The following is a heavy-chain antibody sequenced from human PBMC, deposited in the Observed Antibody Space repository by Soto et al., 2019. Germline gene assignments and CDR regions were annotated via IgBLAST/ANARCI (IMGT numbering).Heavy chain of an antibody. V-gene: IGHV3-48*01. CDR2: ISSSSSTI. Sequence: EVQLVESGGGLVQPGGSLRLSCAASGFTFSSYSMNWVRQAPGKGLEWVSYISSSSSTIYYADSVKGRFTISRDNAKNSLYLKMNSLRAEDTAVYYCAREGYPFDYWGQGTLVTVSS. J-gene: IGHJ4*02. D-gene: IGHD5-12*01. CDR1: GFTFSSYS. CDR3: AREGYPFDY.